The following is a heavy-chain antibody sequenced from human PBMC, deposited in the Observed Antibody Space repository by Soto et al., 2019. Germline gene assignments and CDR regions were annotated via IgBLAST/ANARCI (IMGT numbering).Heavy chain of an antibody. CDR2: IFSAGST. D-gene: IGHD1-26*01. Sequence: GGSLRLSCAASGFTVSSNYMSWVRQAPGKALEWVSVIFSAGSTYYADCVKGRFTISRDNSKNTLYLQMNSLRAEDTAVYYCARDLRYGGTKDYYGMDVWGQGTTVTVSS. V-gene: IGHV3-53*01. CDR3: ARDLRYGGTKDYYGMDV. J-gene: IGHJ6*02. CDR1: GFTVSSNY.